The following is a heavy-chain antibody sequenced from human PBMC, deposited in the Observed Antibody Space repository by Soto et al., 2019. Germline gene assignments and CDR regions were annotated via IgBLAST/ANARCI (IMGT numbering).Heavy chain of an antibody. Sequence: PGGSLRLSCAAAGLTFSSYGMHWVRLAPGKGLEWVAVIWYDGSNKYYADSVKGRFTISRDNSKNTLYLQMNSLRAEDTAVYYCARDRTPPLNDFDYWGQRTLVTVSS. D-gene: IGHD2-2*01. V-gene: IGHV3-33*01. J-gene: IGHJ4*02. CDR1: GLTFSSYG. CDR3: ARDRTPPLNDFDY. CDR2: IWYDGSNK.